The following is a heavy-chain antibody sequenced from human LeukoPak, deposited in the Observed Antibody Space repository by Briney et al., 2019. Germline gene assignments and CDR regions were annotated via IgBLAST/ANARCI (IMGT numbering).Heavy chain of an antibody. CDR1: GYTFTGYY. J-gene: IGHJ6*02. CDR3: ARDTAVAATRSYYYYYGMDV. CDR2: INPNSGGT. V-gene: IGHV1-2*04. Sequence: ASVKVSCKASGYTFTGYYMHWVRQAPGQGLEWMGWINPNSGGTNYAQKFQGWVTMTRDTSISTAYMELSRLRSDDTAVYYCARDTAVAATRSYYYYYGMDVWGQGTTVTVSS. D-gene: IGHD6-19*01.